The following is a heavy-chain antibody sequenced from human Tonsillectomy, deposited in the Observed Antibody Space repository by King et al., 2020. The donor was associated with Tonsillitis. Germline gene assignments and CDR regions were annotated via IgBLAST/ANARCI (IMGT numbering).Heavy chain of an antibody. CDR2: ISNDGTNQ. D-gene: IGHD3-10*01. J-gene: IGHJ4*02. Sequence: HVQLVESGGGVVQPGTSLTLSCAPSGFVFSGFGMHWVRQAPGKGLEWVAVISNDGTNQDYLDSVKGRFFVSRDNSRNTLDLHMSSLRVEDTAIYYCVKEAGPGAPFDSWGQGALVTVSS. CDR3: VKEAGPGAPFDS. V-gene: IGHV3-33*03. CDR1: GFVFSGFG.